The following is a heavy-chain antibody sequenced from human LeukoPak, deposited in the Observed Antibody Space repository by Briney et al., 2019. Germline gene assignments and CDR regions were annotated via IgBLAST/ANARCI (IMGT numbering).Heavy chain of an antibody. CDR2: IYYSGST. J-gene: IGHJ3*02. V-gene: IGHV4-59*08. CDR1: GGSISTYY. D-gene: IGHD3-10*01. Sequence: PSETLSLTCTVSGGSISTYYWSWIRQPPGKGLEWIGYIYYSGSTNYNPSLKSRVTISVDTSKNQFSLKLSSVTAADTAVYYCARPRRKAYYYDAFYIWGQGTMVTVSS. CDR3: ARPRRKAYYYDAFYI.